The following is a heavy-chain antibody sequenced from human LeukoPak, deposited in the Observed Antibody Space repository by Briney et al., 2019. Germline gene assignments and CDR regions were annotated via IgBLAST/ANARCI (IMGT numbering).Heavy chain of an antibody. D-gene: IGHD2-8*01. CDR3: AKAYCTNGVCYTPYYYYYGMDV. CDR2: INSDGSST. V-gene: IGHV3-74*01. J-gene: IGHJ6*02. Sequence: GGSLRLSCAASGFTFSSYWMHWVRQAPGKGLVWVSRINSDGSSTSYADSVKGRFTISRDNAKNTLYLQMNSLRAEDTAVYYCAKAYCTNGVCYTPYYYYYGMDVWGQGTTVTVSS. CDR1: GFTFSSYW.